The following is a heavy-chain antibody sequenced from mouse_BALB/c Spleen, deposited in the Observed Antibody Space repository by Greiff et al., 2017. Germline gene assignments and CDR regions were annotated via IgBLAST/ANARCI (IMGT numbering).Heavy chain of an antibody. CDR3: ARVKGAYYSGDFDY. D-gene: IGHD1-1*01. Sequence: EVKLMESGPGLVKPSQSLSLTCTVTGYSITSDYAWNWIRQFPGNKLEWMGYISYSGSTSYNPSLKSRISITRDTSKNQFFLQLNSVTTEDTATYYCARVKGAYYSGDFDYWGQGTTLTVSS. J-gene: IGHJ2*01. CDR1: GYSITSDYA. CDR2: ISYSGST. V-gene: IGHV3-2*02.